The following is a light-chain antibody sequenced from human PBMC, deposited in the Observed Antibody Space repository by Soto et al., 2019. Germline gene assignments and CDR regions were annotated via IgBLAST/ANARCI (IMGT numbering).Light chain of an antibody. CDR2: GNS. V-gene: IGLV1-40*01. J-gene: IGLJ1*01. Sequence: QSVLTQPPSVSGAPGQRVTISCTGSSSNIGAGYDAHWYRQLPGTAPKVLIYGNSNRPSGVPDRISGSKSGNTASLTISGLQAEDEADYYCSSYTAFTTYVFGSGTKVTVL. CDR3: SSYTAFTTYV. CDR1: SSNIGAGYD.